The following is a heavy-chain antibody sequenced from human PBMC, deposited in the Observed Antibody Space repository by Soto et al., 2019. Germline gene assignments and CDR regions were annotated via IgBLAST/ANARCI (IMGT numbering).Heavy chain of an antibody. CDR3: ATSNLRLGELSLLGIDY. V-gene: IGHV4-31*03. Sequence: QVQLQESGPGLVKPSQTLSLTCTVSGGSISSGGYYWSWIRQHPGKGLEWIGYIYYSGSTYYNPSLKSRVTISVDTSKNQFSLKLSSVTAADTAVYYCATSNLRLGELSLLGIDYWGQGTLVTVSS. J-gene: IGHJ4*02. CDR2: IYYSGST. D-gene: IGHD3-16*02. CDR1: GGSISSGGYY.